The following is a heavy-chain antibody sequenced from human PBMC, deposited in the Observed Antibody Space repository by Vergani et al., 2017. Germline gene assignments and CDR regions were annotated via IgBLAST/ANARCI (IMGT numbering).Heavy chain of an antibody. D-gene: IGHD5-12*01. V-gene: IGHV3-23*01. CDR3: TKGSRGYTGYFFDY. CDR2: VSGSSATP. Sequence: EVQLLESGGGLAQPGGSLRLSCEASGITFWKFGMHWVRQAPGKGLEWVSSVSGSSATPYYADSVKGRFIISRDNSKNTLHLQMNSLRADDTAVYYCTKGSRGYTGYFFDYWGQGTLATVSS. CDR1: GITFWKFG. J-gene: IGHJ4*02.